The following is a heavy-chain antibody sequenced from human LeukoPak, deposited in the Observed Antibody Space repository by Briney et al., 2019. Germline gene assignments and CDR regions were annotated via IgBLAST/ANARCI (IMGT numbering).Heavy chain of an antibody. V-gene: IGHV3-48*03. CDR3: ARVNGDYFDY. CDR2: ISSSGSTI. J-gene: IGHJ4*02. CDR1: GFTFSSYE. D-gene: IGHD4-17*01. Sequence: GGSLRLSCAASGFTFSSYEMNWVRQAPGEGLEWVSHISSSGSTIYYADSVKGRFTISRDNAKNSLYLQMNSLRAEDTAVYYCARVNGDYFDYWGRGTLVTVSS.